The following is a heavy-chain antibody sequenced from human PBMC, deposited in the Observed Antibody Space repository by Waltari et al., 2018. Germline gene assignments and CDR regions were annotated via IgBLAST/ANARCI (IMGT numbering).Heavy chain of an antibody. D-gene: IGHD6-19*01. CDR3: AREVYRSGGH. J-gene: IGHJ4*02. V-gene: IGHV3-53*01. CDR2: LYSDGRT. CDR1: GLNFRRNY. Sequence: EMQWVESGGGLIQPGESLRLSCAASGLNFRRNYTSGGRQAPGEGLQWVSILYSDGRTFYADSVKGRFTISRDNSKNTVYLEMNSLRAEDTAMYYCAREVYRSGGHWGQGTLVTVSS.